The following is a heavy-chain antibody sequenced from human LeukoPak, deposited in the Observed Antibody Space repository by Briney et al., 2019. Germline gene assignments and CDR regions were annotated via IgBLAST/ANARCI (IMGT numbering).Heavy chain of an antibody. Sequence: GGSLRLSCAASGFTFSSYWMHWVRQAPGKGLVWVSHIKSDGSSTNYADSVKGRFTISRDNAKNTLYPQMDSLRAEDTAVYYCATNGTDYYFDYWGQGTLVTVSS. CDR3: ATNGTDYYFDY. V-gene: IGHV3-74*01. D-gene: IGHD3/OR15-3a*01. J-gene: IGHJ4*02. CDR1: GFTFSSYW. CDR2: IKSDGSST.